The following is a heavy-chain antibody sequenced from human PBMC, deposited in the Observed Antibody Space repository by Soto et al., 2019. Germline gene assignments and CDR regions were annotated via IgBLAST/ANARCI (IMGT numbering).Heavy chain of an antibody. CDR1: GGTFSSYA. J-gene: IGHJ5*02. CDR2: NIPIFGTA. D-gene: IGHD3-10*01. Sequence: SVKGSCKASGGTFSSYAISWVRQAPEQGLEWMGGNIPIFGTANYAQKFQGRVTITADKSTSTAYMELSSLRSDDTAIYYCARMATSGSLNWFDPWGQGTLVTVSS. V-gene: IGHV1-69*06. CDR3: ARMATSGSLNWFDP.